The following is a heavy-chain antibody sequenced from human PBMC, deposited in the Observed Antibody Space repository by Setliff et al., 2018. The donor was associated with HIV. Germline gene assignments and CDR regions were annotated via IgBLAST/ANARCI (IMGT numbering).Heavy chain of an antibody. V-gene: IGHV4-4*07. Sequence: PSETLSLTCTVSGGSISSYYWSWIRQPAGKGLEWIGRIYTSGSTNYNPSLKSRVTMSVDTSKNQFSLKLSSVTAADTAVYYCAREFVSIMITVGGVIVSYFDYWGQGTLVTVSS. D-gene: IGHD3-16*02. CDR1: GGSISSYY. CDR3: AREFVSIMITVGGVIVSYFDY. J-gene: IGHJ4*02. CDR2: IYTSGST.